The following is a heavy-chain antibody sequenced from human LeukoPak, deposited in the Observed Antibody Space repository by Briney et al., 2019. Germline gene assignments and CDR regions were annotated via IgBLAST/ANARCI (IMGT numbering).Heavy chain of an antibody. CDR2: ITSSNNYI. V-gene: IGHV3-21*01. J-gene: IGHJ4*02. CDR3: ARDRRLQLWSPAGFDY. CDR1: GFTFSSYS. Sequence: GGSLRLSCAASGFTFSSYSMNWVRQAPGKGLEWVSSITSSNNYIYYGDSVKGRFTISRDNAKNSLYLQMNSLRADDTAVYYCARDRRLQLWSPAGFDYWGQGTLVTASS. D-gene: IGHD5-18*01.